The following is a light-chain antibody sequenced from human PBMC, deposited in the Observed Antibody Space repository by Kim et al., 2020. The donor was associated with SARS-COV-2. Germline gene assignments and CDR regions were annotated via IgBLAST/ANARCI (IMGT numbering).Light chain of an antibody. J-gene: IGKJ1*01. CDR1: QVINNY. V-gene: IGKV1-27*01. CDR2: GSS. CDR3: APWT. Sequence: FLSDPVGDIVTLTGRASQVINNYLAWYQKMPVKEPTVLIYGSSALHSGIPSRFSGSGSGTDFTLTISILQPDDVGTYDSAPWTFGHGTKVDIK.